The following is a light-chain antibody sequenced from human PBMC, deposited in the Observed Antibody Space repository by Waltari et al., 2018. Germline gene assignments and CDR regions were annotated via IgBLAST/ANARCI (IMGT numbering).Light chain of an antibody. CDR3: QQYSSFIYN. CDR2: KAT. CDR1: QSISIW. V-gene: IGKV1-5*03. Sequence: DIQMTQSPSTLSAFVGDRVNITCRASQSISIWLAWYQQKPGKAPKLLIYKATSLERGVQSRFSGSGSGTEFTLTISSLQPDDFASYYCQQYSSFIYNFGQGTKVEI. J-gene: IGKJ2*01.